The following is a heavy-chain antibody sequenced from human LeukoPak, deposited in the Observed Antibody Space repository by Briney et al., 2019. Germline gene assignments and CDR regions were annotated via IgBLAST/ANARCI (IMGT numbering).Heavy chain of an antibody. J-gene: IGHJ4*02. V-gene: IGHV1-18*01. D-gene: IGHD2-21*02. CDR2: ISPYNENT. CDR1: GYTFSGFG. CDR3: ARSSEWGLIAVGTFNFFS. Sequence: ASVKVSCKASGYTFSGFGIHWVRQAPGQGLEWMGWISPYNENTNYAQKFQGRVTMTTDTSTSTTYMELTSLTSDDPAVYYCARSSEWGLIAVGTFNFFSCGQGALVTVSS.